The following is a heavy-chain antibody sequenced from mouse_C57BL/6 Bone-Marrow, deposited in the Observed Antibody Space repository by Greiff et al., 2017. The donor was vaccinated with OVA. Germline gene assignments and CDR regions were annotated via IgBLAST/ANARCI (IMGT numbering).Heavy chain of an antibody. CDR1: GFSLTSYG. J-gene: IGHJ4*01. CDR2: IWGDGST. V-gene: IGHV2-3*01. D-gene: IGHD1-1*01. Sequence: VQRVESGPGLVAPSQSLSITCTVSGFSLTSYGVSWVRQPPGKGLEWLGVIWGDGSTNYHSALISRLSISKDNSKSQVFLKLNSLQTDDTATYYCAKPGAIYYYGSSSYYYAMDYWGQGTSVTVSS. CDR3: AKPGAIYYYGSSSYYYAMDY.